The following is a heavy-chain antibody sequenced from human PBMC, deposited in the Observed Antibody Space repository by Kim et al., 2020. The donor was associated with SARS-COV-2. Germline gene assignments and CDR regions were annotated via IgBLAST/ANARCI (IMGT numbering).Heavy chain of an antibody. V-gene: IGHV3-7*01. D-gene: IGHD3-10*01. CDR2: IKQDGSEK. Sequence: GGSLRLSCAASGFTFSSYWMSWVRQAPGKGLEWVANIKQDGSEKYYVYSVKGRFTISRDNAKNSLYLQMNSLRAEDTAVYYCARGLYGSGSYYRFWGQGTLVTVSS. CDR1: GFTFSSYW. J-gene: IGHJ4*02. CDR3: ARGLYGSGSYYRF.